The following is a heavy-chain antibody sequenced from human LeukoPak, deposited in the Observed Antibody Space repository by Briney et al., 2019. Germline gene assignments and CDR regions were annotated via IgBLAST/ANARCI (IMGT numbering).Heavy chain of an antibody. V-gene: IGHV4-59*08. Sequence: SETLSLTCTVSGGSISSYYWSWIRQPPGKGLEWIGYIYYSGSTNYNPSLKSRVTISVDTSKNQFSLKLSSVTAADTAVYYCARRLVGTHYFDYWGQGTLVTVSS. CDR2: IYYSGST. CDR3: ARRLVGTHYFDY. CDR1: GGSISSYY. D-gene: IGHD1-26*01. J-gene: IGHJ4*02.